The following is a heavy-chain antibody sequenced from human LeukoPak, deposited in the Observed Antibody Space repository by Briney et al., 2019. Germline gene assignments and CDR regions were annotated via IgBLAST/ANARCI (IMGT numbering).Heavy chain of an antibody. Sequence: GGSLRLSCAASGFTFSSYSMNWVRQAPGKGLEWVSYISSSSSTIYYADSVKGRFTISRDNAKNSLYLQMNSLRAEDTAVYYCARYYDFWSGYYNNYFDYWGQGTLVTVSS. CDR1: GFTFSSYS. CDR2: ISSSSSTI. D-gene: IGHD3-3*01. J-gene: IGHJ4*02. V-gene: IGHV3-48*01. CDR3: ARYYDFWSGYYNNYFDY.